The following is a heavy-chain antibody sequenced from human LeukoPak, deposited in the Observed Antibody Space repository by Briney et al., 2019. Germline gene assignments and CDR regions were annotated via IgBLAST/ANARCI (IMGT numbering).Heavy chain of an antibody. CDR3: ARGPGGGYDWLGY. V-gene: IGHV1-2*02. CDR1: GYIFTGYY. D-gene: IGHD5-12*01. J-gene: IGHJ4*02. Sequence: ASVKVSCKASGYIFTGYYLHWVRQAPGQGLEWMGWSNPASGSTNYAQNFQGRVTMTRDTSISTAYMELSRLTSDDTAVYYCARGPGGGYDWLGYWGQGTLVTVSP. CDR2: SNPASGST.